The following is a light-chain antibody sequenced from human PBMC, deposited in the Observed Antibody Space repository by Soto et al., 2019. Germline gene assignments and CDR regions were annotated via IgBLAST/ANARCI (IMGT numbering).Light chain of an antibody. Sequence: EIGLTQSQATLSLSPGVRATLSCRASQSVGTSLACYQQKPGQAPSLLIYDASNRATGIPARFSGSGSGTDFTLTISSLEPDDFVVYYCLQRSNWPKTFGGGTKVEIK. CDR2: DAS. CDR1: QSVGTS. V-gene: IGKV3-11*01. CDR3: LQRSNWPKT. J-gene: IGKJ4*01.